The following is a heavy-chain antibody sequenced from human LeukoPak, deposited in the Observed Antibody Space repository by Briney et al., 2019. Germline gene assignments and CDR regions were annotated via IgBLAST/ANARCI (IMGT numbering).Heavy chain of an antibody. V-gene: IGHV1-8*03. CDR2: MNPNSGNT. D-gene: IGHD2-2*01. Sequence: ASVKVPCKASGYTFTSYDINWVRQATGQGLEWMGWMNPNSGNTGYAQKFQGRVTITRNTSISTAYMELSSLRSEDTAVYYCARGMSRSGVSYYYYMDVWGKGTTVTVSS. CDR1: GYTFTSYD. CDR3: ARGMSRSGVSYYYYMDV. J-gene: IGHJ6*03.